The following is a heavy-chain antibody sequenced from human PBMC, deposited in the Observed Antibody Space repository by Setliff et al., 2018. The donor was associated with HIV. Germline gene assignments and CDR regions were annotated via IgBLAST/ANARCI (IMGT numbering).Heavy chain of an antibody. J-gene: IGHJ6*02. D-gene: IGHD6-19*01. CDR3: ASLSGIAVAGSDYYYGMDV. V-gene: IGHV4-4*02. Sequence: SETLSLTCAVSGGSISSSNWWSWVRQPPGKGLEWIGEIYHSGSTNYNPSLKSRVTISVDKSKNRFSLKLSSVTAADTAVYYCASLSGIAVAGSDYYYGMDVWGQGTTVTVSS. CDR2: IYHSGST. CDR1: GGSISSSNW.